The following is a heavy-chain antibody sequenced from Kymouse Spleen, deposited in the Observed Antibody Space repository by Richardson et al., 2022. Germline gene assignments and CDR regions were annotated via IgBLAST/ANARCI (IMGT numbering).Heavy chain of an antibody. Sequence: EVQLVESGGGLVQPGRSLRLSCAASGFTFDDYAMHWVRQAPGKGLEWVSGISWNSGSIGYADSVKGRFTISRDNAKNSLYLQMNSLRAEDTALYYCAKDLYNWNYGYYYGMDVWGQGTTVTVSS. CDR3: AKDLYNWNYGYYYGMDV. J-gene: IGHJ6*02. D-gene: IGHD1-7*01. V-gene: IGHV3-9*01. CDR2: ISWNSGSI. CDR1: GFTFDDYA.